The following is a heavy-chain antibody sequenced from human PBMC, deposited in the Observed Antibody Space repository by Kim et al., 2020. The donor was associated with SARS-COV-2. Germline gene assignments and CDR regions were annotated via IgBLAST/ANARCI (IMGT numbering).Heavy chain of an antibody. CDR1: GYTFTGYY. Sequence: ASVKVSCKASGYTFTGYYMHWVRQAPGQGLEWMGRINPNSGGTNYAQKFQGRVTMTRDTSISTAYMELSRLRSDDTVVYYCARARLPTPGDPADYYYVMDVWGQGTTVTVSS. CDR3: ARARLPTPGDPADYYYVMDV. V-gene: IGHV1-2*05. CDR2: INPNSGGT. D-gene: IGHD2-21*02. J-gene: IGHJ6*02.